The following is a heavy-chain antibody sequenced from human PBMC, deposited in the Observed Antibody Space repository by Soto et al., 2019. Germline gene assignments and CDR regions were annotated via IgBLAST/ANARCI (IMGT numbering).Heavy chain of an antibody. D-gene: IGHD6-13*01. CDR3: ASSRQPPSYSYYYMDV. CDR2: IIPILGIA. Sequence: QVQLVQSGAEVKKPGSSVKVSCKASGGTFSSYTISWVRQAPGQGLEWMGRIIPILGIANYAQKFQGRVTITADKSTSTAYMELSSLRSEDTAVYYCASSRQPPSYSYYYMDVWGKGTTVTVSS. J-gene: IGHJ6*03. CDR1: GGTFSSYT. V-gene: IGHV1-69*02.